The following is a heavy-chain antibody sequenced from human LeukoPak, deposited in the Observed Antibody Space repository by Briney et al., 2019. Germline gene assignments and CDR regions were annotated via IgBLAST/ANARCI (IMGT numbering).Heavy chain of an antibody. Sequence: GGSLRLSCAASGFTFSSYEMNWVRQAPGKGLEWVSYISSSSSTIYYADSVKGRFTISRDNAKNSLYLQMNSLRAEDTAVYYCARDLGDFWSGYYTSNWFDPWGQGTLVTVSS. CDR2: ISSSSSTI. CDR1: GFTFSSYE. V-gene: IGHV3-48*01. J-gene: IGHJ5*02. CDR3: ARDLGDFWSGYYTSNWFDP. D-gene: IGHD3-3*01.